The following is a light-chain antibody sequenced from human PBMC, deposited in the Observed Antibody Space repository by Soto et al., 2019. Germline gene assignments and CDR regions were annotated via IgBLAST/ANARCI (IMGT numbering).Light chain of an antibody. CDR3: QQLNSFPIA. Sequence: IQLTQSPSSLSASVGDRVTITCRASQGISSFLAWYQQKPGRAPKLLIYGAYTLQSGVPSRFSGSGSGTDCTLTISSLQPEDFATYYCQQLNSFPIAFGPGTKVEIQ. CDR2: GAY. J-gene: IGKJ3*01. V-gene: IGKV1-9*01. CDR1: QGISSF.